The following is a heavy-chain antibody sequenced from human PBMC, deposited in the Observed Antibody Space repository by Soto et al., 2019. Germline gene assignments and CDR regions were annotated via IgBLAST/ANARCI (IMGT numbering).Heavy chain of an antibody. V-gene: IGHV2-26*01. CDR2: IFSNDEK. CDR1: GFSLTNTRMG. J-gene: IGHJ2*01. Sequence: KESGPVLVKPTETLTLTCTVSGFSLTNTRMGVSWIRQPPGKALEWLVHIFSNDEKSYSTSLTSRLTISKDTSKSQVVLTMTSMDPVDTATYYCARVVATSTEWYFDLWGRGTLVTVSS. D-gene: IGHD5-12*01. CDR3: ARVVATSTEWYFDL.